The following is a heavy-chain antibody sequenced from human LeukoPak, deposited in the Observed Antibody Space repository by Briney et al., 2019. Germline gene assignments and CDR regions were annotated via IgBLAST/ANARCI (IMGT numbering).Heavy chain of an antibody. V-gene: IGHV3-74*01. J-gene: IGHJ5*02. Sequence: GGSLRPSWAAAALTFSSYWMHWVRQAQGKGLVWVSRINSDGSSTSYAVSMKGRFTISRDNAKNTLYLQMNSLRAEDTAVYYCARVVRYSGYGFDPWGQGTLVTVSS. CDR2: INSDGSST. CDR3: ARVVRYSGYGFDP. D-gene: IGHD5-12*01. CDR1: ALTFSSYW.